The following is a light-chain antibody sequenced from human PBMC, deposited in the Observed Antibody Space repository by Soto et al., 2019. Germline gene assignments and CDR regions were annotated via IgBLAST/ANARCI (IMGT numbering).Light chain of an antibody. CDR2: AAS. V-gene: IGKV1-39*01. CDR3: QQSYSIVPT. Sequence: DIQMTQSPSSLSASVGDRVTITCRASQSISSYLNWYQQKPGKAPKLLIYAASSLQSGVPSRFSGSGSGTDFTLTISSLQPEDFGTYYCQQSYSIVPTFGQGTKLQIK. CDR1: QSISSY. J-gene: IGKJ2*01.